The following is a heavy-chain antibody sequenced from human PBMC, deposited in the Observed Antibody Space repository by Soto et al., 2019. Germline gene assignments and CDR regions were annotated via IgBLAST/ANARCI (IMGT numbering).Heavy chain of an antibody. CDR1: AFTFSGSA. J-gene: IGHJ4*02. CDR3: VKGGWGTVVDY. CDR2: ITKTGDDT. V-gene: IGHV3-23*01. Sequence: EVQVLESGGGLVQPGGSLRLSCAASAFTFSGSAMTWVRQAPGKGLEWLSTITKTGDDTYYADSVKGRFTISRDESKNTVYLQMSGLRVADTAVYHCVKGGWGTVVDYWGQGTPVIVSS. D-gene: IGHD1-1*01.